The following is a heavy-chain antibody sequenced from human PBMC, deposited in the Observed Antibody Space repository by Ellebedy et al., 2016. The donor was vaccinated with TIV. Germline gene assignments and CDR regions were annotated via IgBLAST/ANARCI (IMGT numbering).Heavy chain of an antibody. J-gene: IGHJ4*02. V-gene: IGHV4-34*01. D-gene: IGHD6-19*01. CDR2: IDHTGST. Sequence: SETLSLTCNVSGGSISGYSWSWIRQPPGKGLEWIGEIDHTGSTPYNPSLKSRVTISVDTSKNQVSLNLISVTAADTAVYYCTRRYSSGWYDYWGQGTLVTVSS. CDR1: GGSISGYS. CDR3: TRRYSSGWYDY.